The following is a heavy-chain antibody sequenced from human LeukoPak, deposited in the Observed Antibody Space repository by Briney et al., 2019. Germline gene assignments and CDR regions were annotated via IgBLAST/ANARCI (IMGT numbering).Heavy chain of an antibody. CDR1: GFTFSSYA. CDR2: ISGSGGST. D-gene: IGHD6-19*01. CDR3: AKDGSARYYYYYMDV. Sequence: GGSLRLSCVPSGFTFSSYAMSWVRQAPGKGLEWVSAISGSGGSTYYADSVKGRFTISRDNSKNTLYLQMNSLRAEDTAVYYCAKDGSARYYYYYMDVWGKGTTVTVSS. V-gene: IGHV3-23*01. J-gene: IGHJ6*03.